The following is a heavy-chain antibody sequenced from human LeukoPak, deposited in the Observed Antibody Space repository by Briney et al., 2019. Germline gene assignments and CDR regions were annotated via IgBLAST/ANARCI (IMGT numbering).Heavy chain of an antibody. Sequence: GGSLRLSCSASGFTFSTNSMHWVRQAPGKGLEFVSAITSNGGSTYYADSVKGTFTTSRDNSKNTLYLQMSSLRAEDTAVYYCVTVGMTSIWSYLRFDPRGQGTLVSVSS. CDR2: ITSNGGST. CDR3: VTVGMTSIWSYLRFDP. CDR1: GFTFSTNS. V-gene: IGHV3-64D*08. J-gene: IGHJ5*02. D-gene: IGHD1-26*01.